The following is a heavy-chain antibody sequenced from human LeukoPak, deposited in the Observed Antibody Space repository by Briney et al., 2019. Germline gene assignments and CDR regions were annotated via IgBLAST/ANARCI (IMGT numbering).Heavy chain of an antibody. V-gene: IGHV3-33*06. CDR3: AKESGGNCDY. J-gene: IGHJ4*02. D-gene: IGHD4-23*01. Sequence: GGSLRLSCAASGFTFSSYGMHWVRQTPGKGLEWVAVIWYDGSNKYYADSVKGRFTISRDNSKNTLYLQMNSLRAEDTAAYYCAKESGGNCDYWGQGTLVTVSS. CDR2: IWYDGSNK. CDR1: GFTFSSYG.